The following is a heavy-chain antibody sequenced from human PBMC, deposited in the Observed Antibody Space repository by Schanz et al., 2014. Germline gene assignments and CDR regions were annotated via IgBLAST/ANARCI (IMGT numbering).Heavy chain of an antibody. J-gene: IGHJ6*02. Sequence: LQLQESGSGLMKPSQTLSLTCAVSGGSISSGGYSWNWIRQSPGKGLEWIGYIYYSGNTYYNPSLKSRVTISVARSKNQFSLRLDSVTAADTAVYYCARDSLRGATGGYGMDVWGQGTTVTVSS. CDR2: IYYSGNT. V-gene: IGHV4-30-2*06. D-gene: IGHD2-8*02. CDR3: ARDSLRGATGGYGMDV. CDR1: GGSISSGGYS.